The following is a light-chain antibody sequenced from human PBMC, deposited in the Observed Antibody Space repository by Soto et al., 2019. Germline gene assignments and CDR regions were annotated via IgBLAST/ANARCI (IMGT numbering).Light chain of an antibody. CDR2: VAS. V-gene: IGKV3-20*01. CDR1: QNVGSNF. J-gene: IGKJ5*01. CDR3: QQYGTSPIA. Sequence: ELVLTQSPGTLSLSPGERATLSCRASQNVGSNFLAWYQQKPGQAPRLLINVASSRATGIPDRFSGSGSGTDFTLTISRLEPEDFAVYYCQQYGTSPIAFGQGTRLEIK.